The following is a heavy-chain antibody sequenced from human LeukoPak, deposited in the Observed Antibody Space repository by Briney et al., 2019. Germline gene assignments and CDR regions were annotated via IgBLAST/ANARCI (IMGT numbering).Heavy chain of an antibody. CDR3: AKYGAVAGPGNWFDP. V-gene: IGHV3-48*03. D-gene: IGHD6-19*01. CDR1: GFTFSSYE. Sequence: GGSLRLSCAASGFTFSSYEMNWVRQAPGKGLEWVSYISSSGSTIYYADSVKGRFTISRDNAKNSLYLQMNSLRAEDTAVYYCAKYGAVAGPGNWFDPWGQGALVTVSS. J-gene: IGHJ5*02. CDR2: ISSSGSTI.